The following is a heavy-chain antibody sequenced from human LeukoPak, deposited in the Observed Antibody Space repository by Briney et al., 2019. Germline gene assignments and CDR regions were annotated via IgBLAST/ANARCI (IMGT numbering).Heavy chain of an antibody. J-gene: IGHJ3*02. D-gene: IGHD2-8*01. V-gene: IGHV3-30*01. CDR1: GFTFSSYA. Sequence: GGSLRLSCAASGFTFSSYAMHWVRQAPGEGLEWVAVISYDGSNKYYADFVKGRFTISRDNSKNTLYLQMNSLRAEDTAVYYCARVRLMVYATDAFDIWGQGTMVTVSS. CDR3: ARVRLMVYATDAFDI. CDR2: ISYDGSNK.